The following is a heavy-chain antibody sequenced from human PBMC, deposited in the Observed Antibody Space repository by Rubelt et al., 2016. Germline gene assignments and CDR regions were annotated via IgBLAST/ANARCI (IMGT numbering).Heavy chain of an antibody. V-gene: IGHV1-8*01. Sequence: QVQLVQSGAEVKMPGASVKVSCKASGYTFGTYDINWVRQATGPGLEWMGWMRPIGGYIGYAQKFQGRVTMTRDTSISTAYMKLVNLRSDDTAVYYCAVSDNSQWVWGQGTLITVSS. CDR3: AVSDNSQWV. D-gene: IGHD1-26*01. CDR1: GYTFGTYD. CDR2: MRPIGGYI. J-gene: IGHJ4*02.